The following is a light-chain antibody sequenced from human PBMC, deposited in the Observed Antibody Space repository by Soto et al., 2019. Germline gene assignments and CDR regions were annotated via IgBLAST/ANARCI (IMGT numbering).Light chain of an antibody. CDR3: LQSYSTPT. Sequence: DIQMTQYPSSLSASLGDRVTITCRASQSISSYLNWYQQKPGKAPKLLIYAASSLQSGVPSRFSGSGSGTDFTLTISSLQPEDIATYYCLQSYSTPTFGGGAIVDNK. CDR2: AAS. V-gene: IGKV1-39*01. J-gene: IGKJ4*01. CDR1: QSISSY.